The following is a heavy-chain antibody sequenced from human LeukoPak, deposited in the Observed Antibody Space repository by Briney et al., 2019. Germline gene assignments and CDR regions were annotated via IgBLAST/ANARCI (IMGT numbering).Heavy chain of an antibody. Sequence: GASVTVSCKASGYTFTSYAMNWVRQAPGQGLEWMGWINTNTGNPTYAQGFTGRFVFSLETSVNTAYLQISSLKAEDTAVYYCAGQLGEFSPHYYYYMDVWGKGTTVTISS. D-gene: IGHD3-16*01. CDR2: INTNTGNP. V-gene: IGHV7-4-1*02. CDR3: AGQLGEFSPHYYYYMDV. J-gene: IGHJ6*03. CDR1: GYTFTSYA.